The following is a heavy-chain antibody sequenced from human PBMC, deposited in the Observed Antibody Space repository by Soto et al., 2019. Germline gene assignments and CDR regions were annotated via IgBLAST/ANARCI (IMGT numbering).Heavy chain of an antibody. V-gene: IGHV3-23*01. D-gene: IGHD3-10*01. J-gene: IGHJ4*02. CDR1: GFSFIKYA. CDR3: ARGFSAGKGSPPDY. CDR2: LSGSGGST. Sequence: GGSLRLSCAASGFSFIKYAMSWVRQAPGKGLEWVSGLSGSGGSTSSADSVKGRFAISRDNSRNTLYLQMNSLRDGDTAIFYCARGFSAGKGSPPDYWGQGTLVTVSS.